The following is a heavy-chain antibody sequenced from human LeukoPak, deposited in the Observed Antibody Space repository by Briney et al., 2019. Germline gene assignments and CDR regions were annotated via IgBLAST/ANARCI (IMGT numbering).Heavy chain of an antibody. D-gene: IGHD2-2*01. CDR3: ASIIRPGSTSRARAC. CDR1: GGSISSSSYY. CDR2: IYYSGST. J-gene: IGHJ4*02. Sequence: SETLSLTCTVSGGSISSSSYYWGWIRQPPGKGLEWIGSIYYSGSTYYNPSLKSRVTISVDTSKNQFSLKLSSVTAADTAVYYCASIIRPGSTSRARACWGQGTLVTVSS. V-gene: IGHV4-39*01.